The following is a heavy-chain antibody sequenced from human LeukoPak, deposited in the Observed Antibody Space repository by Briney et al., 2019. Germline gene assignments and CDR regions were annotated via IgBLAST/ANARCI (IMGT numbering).Heavy chain of an antibody. D-gene: IGHD3-22*01. Sequence: SETLSLTCAVYGGSFSGYYWSWIRQPPGKGLEWIGEINHSGSTYYNPSLKSRVTISVDTSKNQFSLKLSSVTAADTAVYYCARDHGGYYTYYFDYWGQGTLVTVSS. V-gene: IGHV4-34*01. CDR3: ARDHGGYYTYYFDY. CDR2: INHSGST. CDR1: GGSFSGYY. J-gene: IGHJ4*02.